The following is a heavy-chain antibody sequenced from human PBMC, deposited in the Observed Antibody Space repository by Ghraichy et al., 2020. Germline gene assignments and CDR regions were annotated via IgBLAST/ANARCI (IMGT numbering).Heavy chain of an antibody. V-gene: IGHV3-11*01. J-gene: IGHJ4*02. D-gene: IGHD3-9*01. Sequence: GGSLRLSCAASGFTFSDYYMSWIRQAPGKGLEWVSYISSSGSTIYYADSVKGRFTISRDNAKNSLYLQMNSLRAEDTAVYYCAREGSDYDILTGYYNLGTLWDYWGQGTLVTVSS. CDR1: GFTFSDYY. CDR2: ISSSGSTI. CDR3: AREGSDYDILTGYYNLGTLWDY.